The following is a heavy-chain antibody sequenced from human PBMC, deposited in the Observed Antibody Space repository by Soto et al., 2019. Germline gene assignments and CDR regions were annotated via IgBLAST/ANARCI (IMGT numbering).Heavy chain of an antibody. CDR3: ARGSATKRIAAAGILMDV. CDR2: INHSGST. J-gene: IGHJ6*03. Sequence: SETLSLTCAVYGGSFSGYYWSWICQPPGKGLEWIGEINHSGSTNYNPSLKSRVTISVDASKNQFSLKLSSVTATDTAVYYCARGSATKRIAAAGILMDVWGKGTTVTVSS. V-gene: IGHV4-34*01. D-gene: IGHD6-13*01. CDR1: GGSFSGYY.